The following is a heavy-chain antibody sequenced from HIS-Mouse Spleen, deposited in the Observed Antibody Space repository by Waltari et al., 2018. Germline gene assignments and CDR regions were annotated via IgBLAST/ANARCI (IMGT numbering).Heavy chain of an antibody. CDR1: VGSISSSSYY. J-gene: IGHJ4*02. V-gene: IGHV4-39*07. CDR3: ARAVAGTDFRGYFDY. D-gene: IGHD6-19*01. CDR2: IYYSGST. Sequence: QLQLQESGPGLVKPSETLSLTCTVSVGSISSSSYYWGWIRQPPGKGLEWIGSIYYSGSTYYNPSLKSRVTISVDTSKNQFSLKLSSVTAADTAVYYCARAVAGTDFRGYFDYWGQGTLVTVSS.